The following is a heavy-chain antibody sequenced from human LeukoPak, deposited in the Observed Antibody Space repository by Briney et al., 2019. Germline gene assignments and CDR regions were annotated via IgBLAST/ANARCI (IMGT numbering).Heavy chain of an antibody. D-gene: IGHD2-15*01. CDR1: GYTFTSYY. Sequence: ASVKVSCKASGYTFTSYYMHWVRQAPGQGLEWMGIINPSGGSTSYARKFQGRVTMTRDTSTSTVYMGLSSLRSGDTAVYYCARDPGPRVVAATHFDYWGQGTLVTVSS. V-gene: IGHV1-46*01. CDR2: INPSGGST. J-gene: IGHJ4*02. CDR3: ARDPGPRVVAATHFDY.